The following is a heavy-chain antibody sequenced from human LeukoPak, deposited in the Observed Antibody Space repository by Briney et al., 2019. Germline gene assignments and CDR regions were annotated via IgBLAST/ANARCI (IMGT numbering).Heavy chain of an antibody. D-gene: IGHD2-2*01. CDR3: ARDVVPAAIGLAKYNWFDP. Sequence: ASVKVSCKASGYTFTGYYMHWVRQAPGQGPEWMGWINPNSGGTNYAQKFQGRVTMTRDTSISTAYMELSRLRSDDTAVYYCARDVVPAAIGLAKYNWFDPWGQGTLVTVSS. CDR2: INPNSGGT. CDR1: GYTFTGYY. V-gene: IGHV1-2*02. J-gene: IGHJ5*02.